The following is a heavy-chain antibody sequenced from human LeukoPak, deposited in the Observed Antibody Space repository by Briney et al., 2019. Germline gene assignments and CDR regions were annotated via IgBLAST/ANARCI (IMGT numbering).Heavy chain of an antibody. D-gene: IGHD6-6*01. Sequence: ASVKVSCKASGGTFSSYAISWVRQGPGQGLEWMGGIIPIFGTANYAQKFQGRVTITTDESTSTAYMELSSLRSEDTAVYYCARGWAGAARLSYYYYYMDVWGKGTTVTVPS. CDR2: IIPIFGTA. J-gene: IGHJ6*03. CDR3: ARGWAGAARLSYYYYYMDV. V-gene: IGHV1-69*05. CDR1: GGTFSSYA.